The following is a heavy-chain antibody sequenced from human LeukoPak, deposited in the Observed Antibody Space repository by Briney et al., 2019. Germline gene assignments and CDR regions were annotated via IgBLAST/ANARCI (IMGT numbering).Heavy chain of an antibody. J-gene: IGHJ5*02. CDR1: GGSISSYY. CDR2: IYYSGST. Sequence: SETLSLTCTVSGGSISSYYWSWIRQPPGKGLERIGYIYYSGSTNYNPSLKSRVTISVDTSKNQFSLKLSSVTAADTAVYYCASWGIAAAGRNNWFDPWGQGTLVTVSS. D-gene: IGHD6-13*01. V-gene: IGHV4-59*01. CDR3: ASWGIAAAGRNNWFDP.